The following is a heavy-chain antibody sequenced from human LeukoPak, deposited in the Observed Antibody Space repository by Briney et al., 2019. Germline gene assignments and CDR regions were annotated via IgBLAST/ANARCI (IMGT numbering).Heavy chain of an antibody. D-gene: IGHD3-3*01. CDR3: ARLDDFWSGYWGNYYYYMDV. V-gene: IGHV3-7*01. Sequence: GGPLRLSCAASGFTFSSYWMSWVRQAPGKGLEWVANIKQDGSEKYYVDPVKGRFTISRDNAKNSLYLQMNSLRAEDTAVYYCARLDDFWSGYWGNYYYYMDVWGKGTTVTVSS. CDR1: GFTFSSYW. CDR2: IKQDGSEK. J-gene: IGHJ6*03.